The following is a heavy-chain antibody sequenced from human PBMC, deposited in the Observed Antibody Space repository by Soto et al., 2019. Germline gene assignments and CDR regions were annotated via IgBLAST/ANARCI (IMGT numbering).Heavy chain of an antibody. CDR2: ISWNSDSI. CDR3: AKGAPLQTATMAQFDS. V-gene: IGHV3-9*01. CDR1: GFKFDDYA. J-gene: IGHJ4*02. Sequence: EVQLVESGGGLVQPGRSLRLSCVGSGFKFDDYAMHWVRQGPGKGLEWVSRISWNSDSIAYADSVKGRFTISRDNGKNALDLQMNSLRTEDTALYYCAKGAPLQTATMAQFDSWGQGTLVTVSS. D-gene: IGHD6-25*01.